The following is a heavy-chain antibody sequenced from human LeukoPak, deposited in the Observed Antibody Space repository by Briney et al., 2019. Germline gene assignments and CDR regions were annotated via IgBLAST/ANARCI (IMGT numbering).Heavy chain of an antibody. D-gene: IGHD3-9*01. CDR2: INGNTGDT. Sequence: ASVKVSCKASGYTLTDYYMHWVRQAPGQGLEWMGWINGNTGDTRYAEKFQGRVTMTRDTSISTAYMELSRLRSDDTAVYYCARALQQLRYFDWGQGTLVTVSS. J-gene: IGHJ4*02. CDR3: ARALQQLRYFD. V-gene: IGHV1-2*02. CDR1: GYTLTDYY.